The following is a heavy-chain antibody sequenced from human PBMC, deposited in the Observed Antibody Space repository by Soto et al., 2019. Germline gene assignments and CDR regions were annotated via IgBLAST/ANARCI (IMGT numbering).Heavy chain of an antibody. CDR3: ARVRDYYYYMDV. CDR1: GGSFSGYY. V-gene: IGHV4-34*01. J-gene: IGHJ6*03. Sequence: SETLSLTCAVYGGSFSGYYWSWIRQPPGKGLEWIGEINHSGSTNYNPSLKSRVTISVDTSKNQFSLKLSSVTAADTAVYYCARVRDYYYYMDVWGKGTTVTVSS. CDR2: INHSGST.